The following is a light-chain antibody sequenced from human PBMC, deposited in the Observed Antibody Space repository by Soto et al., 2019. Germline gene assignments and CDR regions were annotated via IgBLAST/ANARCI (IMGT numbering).Light chain of an antibody. CDR1: SSNIGSNA. CDR3: ATWDDSMNGYV. Sequence: QSVLTQPPSASGTPGQRVTISCSGSSSNIGSNAVNWYQQLPGTAPKLLIYRTSQRPSGVPDRFSGSKSGASASLAISGLQSEDEAEYYCATWDDSMNGYVFGTGTKATVL. J-gene: IGLJ1*01. V-gene: IGLV1-44*01. CDR2: RTS.